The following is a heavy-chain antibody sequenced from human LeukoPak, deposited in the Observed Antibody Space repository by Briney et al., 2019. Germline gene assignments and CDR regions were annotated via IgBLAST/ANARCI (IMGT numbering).Heavy chain of an antibody. D-gene: IGHD5-24*01. CDR2: INPNSGDA. J-gene: IGHJ5*02. V-gene: IGHV1-2*02. CDR1: GYTFTGYH. Sequence: ASVKVSCKASGYTFTGYHMHWVRQAPGQGLEWMGWINPNSGDANYAQEFQGRVTMSRDTSISTAYVELSRLKSDDTAVYYCARVAVEMASWFDPWGQGTRVTVSS. CDR3: ARVAVEMASWFDP.